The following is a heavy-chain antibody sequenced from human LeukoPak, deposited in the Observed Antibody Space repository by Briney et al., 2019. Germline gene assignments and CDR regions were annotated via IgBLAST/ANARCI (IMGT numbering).Heavy chain of an antibody. CDR2: INHSGST. V-gene: IGHV4-34*01. J-gene: IGHJ4*02. Sequence: SETLSLTCAVYGGSFSGYYWSWIRQPPGKGLEWIGEINHSGSTNYNPSLKSRVTISVDTSKNQFSLKLSSVTAADTAVYYCARGEEQWLVPFDYWGQGTLVTVSS. CDR1: GGSFSGYY. D-gene: IGHD6-19*01. CDR3: ARGEEQWLVPFDY.